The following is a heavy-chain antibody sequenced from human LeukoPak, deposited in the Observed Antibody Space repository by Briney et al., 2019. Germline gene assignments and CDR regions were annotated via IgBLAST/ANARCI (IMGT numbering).Heavy chain of an antibody. J-gene: IGHJ4*02. V-gene: IGHV4-39*02. Sequence: KTSETLSLTCTVSGGSISSSSYYWGWIRQPPGKGLEWIGTIYYSGSTYYNPSLKSRVTISVDTSKNQFSLKLSSVTAADTAVYYCTRENYFDSWGQGTLVTVSS. CDR2: IYYSGST. CDR3: TRENYFDS. CDR1: GGSISSSSYY.